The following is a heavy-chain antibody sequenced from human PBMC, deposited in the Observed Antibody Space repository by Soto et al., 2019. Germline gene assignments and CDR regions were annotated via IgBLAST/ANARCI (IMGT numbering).Heavy chain of an antibody. CDR1: GASFKSGRYS. Sequence: QVQLQVAGPGLVKPSETLSLTCTVSGASFKSGRYSWSWIRQPPGNGLEWIGYVYHTGRTNYHPSLKSSVSISMDTAKTQCSLNLDSVTAADSAVYFCASDFAYLDPWGQGSLGTVSS. CDR2: VYHTGRT. J-gene: IGHJ5*02. D-gene: IGHD1-26*01. CDR3: ASDFAYLDP. V-gene: IGHV4-61*01.